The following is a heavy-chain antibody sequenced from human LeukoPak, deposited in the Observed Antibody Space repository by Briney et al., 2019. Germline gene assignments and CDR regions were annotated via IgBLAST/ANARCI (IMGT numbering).Heavy chain of an antibody. D-gene: IGHD3-10*01. CDR3: ARESGRDYYGSGSYLFDY. Sequence: SETLSLTCTVSGGSISSTNYYWGWIRQPPGKGLEWIGYIYYSGSTNYNPSLKSRVTISVDTSKNQFSLKLSSVTAADTAVYYCARESGRDYYGSGSYLFDYWGQGTLVTVSS. V-gene: IGHV4-61*01. CDR1: GGSISSTNYY. CDR2: IYYSGST. J-gene: IGHJ4*02.